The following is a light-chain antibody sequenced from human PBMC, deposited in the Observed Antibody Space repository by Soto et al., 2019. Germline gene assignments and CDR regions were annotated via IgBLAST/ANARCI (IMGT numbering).Light chain of an antibody. CDR2: EVN. CDR3: SSYAGSNNLV. V-gene: IGLV2-8*01. CDR1: RSDVGGYNY. J-gene: IGLJ2*01. Sequence: QSALTQPPSASGSPGQSVTISCTGTRSDVGGYNYVSWYQQHPGKAPKLMIFEVNKRPSGVPDRFSGSKSGNTASLTVSGLQAEDEADYYCSSYAGSNNLVFGGGTKVTVL.